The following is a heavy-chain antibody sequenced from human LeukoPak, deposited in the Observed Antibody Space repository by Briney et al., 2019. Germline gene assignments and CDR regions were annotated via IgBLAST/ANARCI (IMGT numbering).Heavy chain of an antibody. V-gene: IGHV3-7*01. CDR1: GFNFSNYW. J-gene: IGHJ4*02. D-gene: IGHD3-16*01. CDR2: IKHDGSEK. Sequence: GGSLRLSCVVSGFNFSNYWVNWVRQAPGKGLEWVANIKHDGSEKYYVDSVKGRFSISRDNAKKSLYQQMNSLRAEDTAVYYCARALSHCLDYWGQGTLVTVSS. CDR3: ARALSHCLDY.